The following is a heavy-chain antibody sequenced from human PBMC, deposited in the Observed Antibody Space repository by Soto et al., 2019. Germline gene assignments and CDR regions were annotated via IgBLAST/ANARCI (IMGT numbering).Heavy chain of an antibody. D-gene: IGHD6-13*01. V-gene: IGHV3-53*05. J-gene: IGHJ3*01. Sequence: PGGSLRPSCAASGFTVSSNYMSWVRQAPGKGLEWVSVIYSGGSTYYADSVKGRFTISRDNSKNTLYLQMNSLRSEDTAVYYCARDSGSSWYKVWGQGTMVTVSS. CDR1: GFTVSSNY. CDR3: ARDSGSSWYKV. CDR2: IYSGGST.